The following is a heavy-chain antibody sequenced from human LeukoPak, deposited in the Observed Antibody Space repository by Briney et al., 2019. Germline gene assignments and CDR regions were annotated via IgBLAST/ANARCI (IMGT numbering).Heavy chain of an antibody. CDR3: ARRGGSGIRGDYYFDY. CDR2: IDYSGSI. Sequence: SETLSLTCTVSGGSISSSSYYWGWIRQTPGKGLEWIGSIDYSGSIYYNPSLRSRVTISAGTSQNQFSLKLSSVTAADTAVYYCARRGGSGIRGDYYFDYWGQGTLVTVSS. D-gene: IGHD3-10*01. CDR1: GGSISSSSYY. V-gene: IGHV4-39*01. J-gene: IGHJ4*02.